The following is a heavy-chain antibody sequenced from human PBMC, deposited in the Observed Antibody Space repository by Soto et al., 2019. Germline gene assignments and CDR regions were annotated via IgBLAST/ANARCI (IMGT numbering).Heavy chain of an antibody. J-gene: IGHJ5*02. CDR3: ARGPIAAPWFDP. Sequence: SETLSLTCAVYGGSFSGYYWSWIRQPPGKGLEWIGEINHSGSTNYNPSLKSRVTISVDTSKNQFSLKLSSVTAADTAVYYCARGPIAAPWFDPWGQGTLVTVSS. V-gene: IGHV4-34*01. CDR2: INHSGST. D-gene: IGHD6-6*01. CDR1: GGSFSGYY.